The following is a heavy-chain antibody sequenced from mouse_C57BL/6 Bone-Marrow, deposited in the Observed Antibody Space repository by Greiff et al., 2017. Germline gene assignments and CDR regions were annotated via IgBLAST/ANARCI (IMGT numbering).Heavy chain of an antibody. CDR3: TTFGDYAMDY. CDR2: IDPGNGDT. Sequence: EVHLVESGAELVRPGASVKLSCTASGFNIKDDYMHWVKQRPEQGLEWIGWIDPGNGDTEYASKFQGKATIPADTSSNTAYLQLSSLTSEDTAVYYCTTFGDYAMDYWGQGTSVTVSS. V-gene: IGHV14-4*01. J-gene: IGHJ4*01. CDR1: GFNIKDDY.